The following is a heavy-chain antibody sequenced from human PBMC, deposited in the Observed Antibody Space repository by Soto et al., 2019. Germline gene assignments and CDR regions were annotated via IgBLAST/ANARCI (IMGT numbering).Heavy chain of an antibody. CDR3: AKQPVAGWVDPNYYYYGMDV. D-gene: IGHD6-19*01. Sequence: ESGGGVVQPGRSLRLSCAASGFTFSSYGMHWVRQAPGKGLEWVAVISYDGSNKYYADPVKGRFTISRDNSKNTLYLQMNSLRAEDTAVYYCAKQPVAGWVDPNYYYYGMDVWGQGTTVTVSS. CDR2: ISYDGSNK. CDR1: GFTFSSYG. V-gene: IGHV3-30*18. J-gene: IGHJ6*02.